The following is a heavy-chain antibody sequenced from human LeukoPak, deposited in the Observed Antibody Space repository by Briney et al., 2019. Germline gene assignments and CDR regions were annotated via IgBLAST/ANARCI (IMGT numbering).Heavy chain of an antibody. CDR3: AMADLSSSWYHYYYYYGMDV. Sequence: GGSLRLSCAASGFTFSSYSMNWVRQAPGKGLEWVSSISSSSSYIYYADSVKGRFTISRDNAKNSLYLQMNSLRAEDTAVYYCAMADLSSSWYHYYYYYGMDVWGQGTTVTVSS. CDR1: GFTFSSYS. J-gene: IGHJ6*02. V-gene: IGHV3-21*01. D-gene: IGHD6-13*01. CDR2: ISSSSSYI.